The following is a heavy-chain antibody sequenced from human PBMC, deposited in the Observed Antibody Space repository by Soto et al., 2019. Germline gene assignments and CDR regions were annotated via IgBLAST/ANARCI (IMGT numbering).Heavy chain of an antibody. V-gene: IGHV1-3*01. CDR1: GYTFTSCG. CDR2: INAANDDT. J-gene: IGHJ5*02. CDR3: VRRHVSATGIDWFDP. D-gene: IGHD6-13*01. Sequence: ASVKVSCKASGYTFTSCGIHWVRQAPGQRLEWMGWINAANDDTKYSPKFQGRVTITRDTSASTAYMELSSLRSEDTAVYYCVRRHVSATGIDWFDPWGQGTLVTVSS.